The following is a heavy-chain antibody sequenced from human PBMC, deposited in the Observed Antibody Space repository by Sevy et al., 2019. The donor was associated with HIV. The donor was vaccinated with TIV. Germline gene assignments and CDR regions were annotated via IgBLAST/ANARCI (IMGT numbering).Heavy chain of an antibody. CDR2: IYYSGST. Sequence: SETLSLTCTVSGGSISSGDYYWSWIRQPPGKGLEWIGYIYYSGSTYYNPSLKSRVTISVDTSKTQFSLKLSSVTAADTAVYYWARAIQLPYYFDYWGQGTLVTVSS. D-gene: IGHD2-2*01. J-gene: IGHJ4*02. CDR3: ARAIQLPYYFDY. CDR1: GGSISSGDYY. V-gene: IGHV4-30-4*01.